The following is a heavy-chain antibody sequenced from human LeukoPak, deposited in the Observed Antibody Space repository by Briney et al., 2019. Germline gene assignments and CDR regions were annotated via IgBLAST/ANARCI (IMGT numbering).Heavy chain of an antibody. CDR3: ATIKRGSTFGYFDF. CDR2: MYDNLMT. V-gene: IGHV4-59*11. CDR1: AGSINSHY. D-gene: IGHD5-18*01. Sequence: SETLSLTCSVPAGSINSHYWSCLRQAPGKGLEWIGYMYDNLMTKDNPALKSRLTLSADTSKSQFSLRLSAVTAADTATYYCATIKRGSTFGYFDFWGQGILVTVSS. J-gene: IGHJ4*02.